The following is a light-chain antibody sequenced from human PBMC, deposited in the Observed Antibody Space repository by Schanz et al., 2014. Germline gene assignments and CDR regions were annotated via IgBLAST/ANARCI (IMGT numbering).Light chain of an antibody. Sequence: EIVFTQSPDTLSLSPGERATLSCRASQRVSANYLAWYQDKPGQAPRLLIYDASNRATGIPARFSGSGSGTDFTLTISSLEPEDFAVYYCHQRSNWPLTFGGGTKVEIK. CDR3: HQRSNWPLT. CDR1: QRVSANY. V-gene: IGKV3D-20*02. J-gene: IGKJ4*01. CDR2: DAS.